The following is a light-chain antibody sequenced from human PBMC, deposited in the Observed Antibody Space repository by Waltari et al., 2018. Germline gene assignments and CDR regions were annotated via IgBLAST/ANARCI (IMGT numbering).Light chain of an antibody. V-gene: IGLV2-14*01. CDR1: SSDVGGYNY. CDR3: SSYTSSSTFV. CDR2: DVS. J-gene: IGLJ2*01. Sequence: QSALTQPASVSGSPGQSITISCTGTSSDVGGYNYVSWYQQHPDKAPKLMIYDVSKRPSGVSNRFSGSKSGNTASLTISGLQAEDEADYYCSSYTSSSTFVFGGGT.